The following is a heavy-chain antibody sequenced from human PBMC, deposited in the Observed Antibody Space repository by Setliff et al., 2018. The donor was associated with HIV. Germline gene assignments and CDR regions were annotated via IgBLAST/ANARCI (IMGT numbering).Heavy chain of an antibody. CDR1: GGSFTSYY. D-gene: IGHD2-2*03. J-gene: IGHJ6*02. CDR2: INHSGKT. CDR3: ARGYGYCSSTSCLKNYYYGMDV. V-gene: IGHV4-34*01. Sequence: PSETLSLTCAVYGGSFTSYYWTWIRQAPGKDLEWIGEINHSGKTNYNPSLKSRVTISVDTSKNQFSLKLSSVTAADAAVYYCARGYGYCSSTSCLKNYYYGMDVWGQGTTVTVSS.